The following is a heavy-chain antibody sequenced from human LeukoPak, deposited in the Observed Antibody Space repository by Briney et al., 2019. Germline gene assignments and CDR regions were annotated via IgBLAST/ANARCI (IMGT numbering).Heavy chain of an antibody. D-gene: IGHD6-13*01. CDR2: ISSSSSYI. J-gene: IGHJ6*02. CDR1: GFTFSSYN. CDR3: ARDKIAAAGTDYYYGMDV. Sequence: GGSLRLSCAASGFTFSSYNMNWVRQAPGKGLEWVSSISSSSSYIYYADSVKGRFTISRDNAKNSLYLQMNSLRAEDTAVYYCARDKIAAAGTDYYYGMDVWGQGTAVTVSS. V-gene: IGHV3-21*01.